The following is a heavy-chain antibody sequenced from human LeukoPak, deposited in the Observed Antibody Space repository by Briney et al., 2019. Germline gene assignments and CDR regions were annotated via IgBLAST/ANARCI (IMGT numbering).Heavy chain of an antibody. Sequence: GASVKVSCRASGGTFSSYAISWVRQAPGQGLEWMGRIIPILGIANYAQKFQGRVTITADKSTSTAYMELSSLRSEDTAVYYCAREKTGHDSSGYFPPDAFDIWGQGTMVTVSS. CDR2: IIPILGIA. D-gene: IGHD3-22*01. V-gene: IGHV1-69*04. CDR1: GGTFSSYA. J-gene: IGHJ3*02. CDR3: AREKTGHDSSGYFPPDAFDI.